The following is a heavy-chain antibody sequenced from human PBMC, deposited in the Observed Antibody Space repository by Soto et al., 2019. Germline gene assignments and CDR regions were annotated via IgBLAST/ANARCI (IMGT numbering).Heavy chain of an antibody. D-gene: IGHD6-13*01. Sequence: PGGSLRLSCAASGFTFSSYAMHWVRQAPGKGLEWVAVISYDGSNKYYADSVKGRFTISRDNSKNTLYLQMNSLRAEDTAVYYCARDIAAAGLLDYWGQGTLVTVSS. V-gene: IGHV3-30-3*01. CDR2: ISYDGSNK. J-gene: IGHJ4*02. CDR1: GFTFSSYA. CDR3: ARDIAAAGLLDY.